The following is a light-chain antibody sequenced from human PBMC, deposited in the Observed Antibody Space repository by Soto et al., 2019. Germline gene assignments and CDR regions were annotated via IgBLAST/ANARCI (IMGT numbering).Light chain of an antibody. Sequence: EIVLTQSPATLSLSPGERATLSCRASQSINSYLAWYQQKPGQAPRLLIYDASNRATGIPARFSGSGSGTDFTLTISSLEPEDFAVYYCQQRSDWPPLTFGGGT. J-gene: IGKJ4*01. V-gene: IGKV3-11*01. CDR3: QQRSDWPPLT. CDR2: DAS. CDR1: QSINSY.